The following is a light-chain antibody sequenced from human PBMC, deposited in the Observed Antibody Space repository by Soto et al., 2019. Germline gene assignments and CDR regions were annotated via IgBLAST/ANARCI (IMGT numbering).Light chain of an antibody. CDR3: SSYAGRSMYV. J-gene: IGLJ1*01. CDR2: GVT. Sequence: QSLLTQPPSTSGSPGQSFTFSCTGTSSDVGTYDYVSWYQQYPGKAPKLLIYGVTRRPSGVPDRFSGSKSGNTAALTVSGLQAEDEAYYYCSSYAGRSMYVFGTGTKVTVL. CDR1: SSDVGTYDY. V-gene: IGLV2-8*01.